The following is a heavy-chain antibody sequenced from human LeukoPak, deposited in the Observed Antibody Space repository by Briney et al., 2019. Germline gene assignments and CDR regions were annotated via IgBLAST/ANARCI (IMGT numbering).Heavy chain of an antibody. CDR3: AREKGVAALGWFDP. J-gene: IGHJ5*02. D-gene: IGHD6-6*01. CDR2: ISAYNGNT. V-gene: IGHV1-18*01. CDR1: GYTFTSYG. Sequence: ASVKVSCKASGYTFTSYGIIWVRQAPGQGLEWMGWISAYNGNTNYAQKLQGRVAMTTDTSTSTAYMELRSLRSDDTAVYYCAREKGVAALGWFDPWGQGTLVTVSS.